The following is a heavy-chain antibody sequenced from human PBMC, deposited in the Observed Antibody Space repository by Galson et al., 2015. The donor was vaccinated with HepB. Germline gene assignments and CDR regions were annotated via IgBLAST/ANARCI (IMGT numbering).Heavy chain of an antibody. Sequence: SGKVSCKASGYTVTSYGISWVRQAPGQGLEWMGWISAYNGNTNYAQTLQGRVTMTTDTSTSTAYMELRSLRSDDTAVYYCARLAGELELYYFDYWGQGTLVTVSS. CDR1: GYTVTSYG. D-gene: IGHD1-7*01. V-gene: IGHV1-18*04. CDR2: ISAYNGNT. J-gene: IGHJ4*02. CDR3: ARLAGELELYYFDY.